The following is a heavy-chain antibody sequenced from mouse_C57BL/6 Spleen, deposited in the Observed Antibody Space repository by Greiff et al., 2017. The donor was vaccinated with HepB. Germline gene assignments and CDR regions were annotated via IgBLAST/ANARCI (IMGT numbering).Heavy chain of an antibody. CDR3: ARGTVVAPEGMDY. Sequence: QVQLQQPGAELVKPGASVKLSCKASGYTFTSYWMQWVKQRPGQGLEWIGELDPSDSYTNYNQKFKGKATLTVDTSSSTAYMQLSSLTSEDSAVYYCARGTVVAPEGMDYWGQGTSVTVSS. D-gene: IGHD1-1*01. CDR1: GYTFTSYW. CDR2: LDPSDSYT. J-gene: IGHJ4*01. V-gene: IGHV1-50*01.